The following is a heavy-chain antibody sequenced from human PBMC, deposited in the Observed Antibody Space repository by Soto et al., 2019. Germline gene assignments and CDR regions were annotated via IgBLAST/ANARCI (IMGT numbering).Heavy chain of an antibody. Sequence: EVQLVESGGGLVQPGGSLRLSCAASGFTLSRYWVHWVRQVPGKGLVWVSRINPDGSTTNYADSVKGRFIVSRDNAKNTVYLHMNSLRAEDTAVYYCTRDTTGPDDHWGQGTLVTVSS. CDR1: GFTLSRYW. D-gene: IGHD1-1*01. CDR2: INPDGSTT. V-gene: IGHV3-74*01. J-gene: IGHJ4*02. CDR3: TRDTTGPDDH.